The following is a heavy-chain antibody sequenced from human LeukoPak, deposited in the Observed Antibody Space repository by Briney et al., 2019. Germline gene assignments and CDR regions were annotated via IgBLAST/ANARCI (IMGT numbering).Heavy chain of an antibody. V-gene: IGHV4-61*02. CDR2: IYTLGST. D-gene: IGHD3-22*01. CDR1: GGSISRGGFY. J-gene: IGHJ4*02. CDR3: ARDHYYDSSGYLDY. Sequence: PSETLSLTCTVSGGSISRGGFYWGWIRQPAGKGLEWIVRIYTLGSTNYHPSLKSPVTISVDTSKNQFSHKLSSVTAADTAVYYCARDHYYDSSGYLDYWGQGTLVTVSS.